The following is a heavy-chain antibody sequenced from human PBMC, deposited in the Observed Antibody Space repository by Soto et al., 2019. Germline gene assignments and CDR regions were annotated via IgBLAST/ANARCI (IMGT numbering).Heavy chain of an antibody. CDR2: IYYTGST. CDR1: GDSISGYY. D-gene: IGHD5-18*01. J-gene: IGHJ4*02. CDR3: ARSGYSYGRFDF. V-gene: IGHV4-59*01. Sequence: SETLSLTCTVSGDSISGYYWNWIRQPPGKGLEWIGYIYYTGSTDYNPSLKSRVTISLETSKNLFSLKLTSVTATDTAVYYCARSGYSYGRFDFWSQGTLVTVSS.